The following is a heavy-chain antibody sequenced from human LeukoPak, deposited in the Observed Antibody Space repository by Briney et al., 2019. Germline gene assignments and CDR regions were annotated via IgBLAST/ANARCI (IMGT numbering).Heavy chain of an antibody. V-gene: IGHV4-34*01. CDR3: ARDVTDAFDI. J-gene: IGHJ3*02. Sequence: SETLSLTCAVYGGSFSGYYWSWIRQPPGKGLEWIGSIYHSGSTYYNPSLKSRVTISVDTSKNQFSLKLSSVTAADTAVYYCARDVTDAFDIWGQGTMVTVSS. CDR2: IYHSGST. D-gene: IGHD3-10*02. CDR1: GGSFSGYY.